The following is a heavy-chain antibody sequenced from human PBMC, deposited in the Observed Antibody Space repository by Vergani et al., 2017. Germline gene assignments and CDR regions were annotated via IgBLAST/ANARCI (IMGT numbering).Heavy chain of an antibody. CDR2: IYHSGST. CDR3: ARVFDYDSSGPGDY. J-gene: IGHJ4*02. V-gene: IGHV4-38-2*01. D-gene: IGHD3-22*01. Sequence: QVQLQESGPGLVKPSETLSLTCAVSGYSISSGYYWGWIRQPPGKGLEWIGSIYHSGSTYYNPSLKSRVTISVDTSKNQFSLKLSSVTAADTAVYYCARVFDYDSSGPGDYWGQGTLVTVSS. CDR1: GYSISSGYY.